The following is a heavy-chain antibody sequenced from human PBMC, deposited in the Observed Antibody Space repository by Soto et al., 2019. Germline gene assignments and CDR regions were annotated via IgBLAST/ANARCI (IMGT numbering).Heavy chain of an antibody. Sequence: ASVKVSCKASGYSSTDYHIHWVRQAPGQGLEWLGRINPKSGGTSTAQKFQGWVTMTTDTSISTASMELTRLTSDDTAIYYCARGDSTDCLNGGCSFFYDHAMDVWGQGTTVTVSS. CDR3: ARGDSTDCLNGGCSFFYDHAMDV. D-gene: IGHD1-26*01. J-gene: IGHJ6*02. CDR1: GYSSTDYH. V-gene: IGHV1-2*04. CDR2: INPKSGGT.